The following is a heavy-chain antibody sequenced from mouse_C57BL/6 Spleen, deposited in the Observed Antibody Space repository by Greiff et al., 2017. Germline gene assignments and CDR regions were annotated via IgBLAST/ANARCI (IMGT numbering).Heavy chain of an antibody. J-gene: IGHJ2*01. CDR3: ARTPITTVAHYFDY. V-gene: IGHV1-52*01. CDR1: GYTFTSYW. Sequence: VKLQQPGAELVRPGSSVKLSCKASGYTFTSYWMHWVKQRPIQGLEWIGNIDPSDSETHYNQKFKDKATLTVDKSSSTAYMQLSSLTSEDSAVXYCARTPITTVAHYFDYWGQGTTLTVSS. CDR2: IDPSDSET. D-gene: IGHD1-1*01.